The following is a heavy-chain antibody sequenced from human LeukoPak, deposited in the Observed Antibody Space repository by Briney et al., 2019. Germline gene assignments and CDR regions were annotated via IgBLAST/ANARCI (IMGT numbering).Heavy chain of an antibody. D-gene: IGHD1-26*01. J-gene: IGHJ4*02. Sequence: GGSLRLSCAASGFSFSSVYMSWVRQAPGKGLEWVGRIKSKTEGGTADYAAPVKGRFSISRDDSINTVYLEMNSLKTEDTAVYYCATFPSGSWSAYWGQGTLVTVSS. V-gene: IGHV3-15*01. CDR1: GFSFSSVY. CDR2: IKSKTEGGTA. CDR3: ATFPSGSWSAY.